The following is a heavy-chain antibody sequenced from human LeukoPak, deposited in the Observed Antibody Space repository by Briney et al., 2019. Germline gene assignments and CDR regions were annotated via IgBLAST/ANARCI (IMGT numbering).Heavy chain of an antibody. J-gene: IGHJ4*02. D-gene: IGHD1-26*01. CDR3: AREVRIVGATTLDY. CDR2: IYYSGST. Sequence: SETLSLTCTVSGGSISSYYWSWIRQPPGKGLEWIGYIYYSGSTNYNPSLKSRVTISVDTSKNQFSLKPSSVTAADMAVYYCAREVRIVGATTLDYWGQGTLVTVSS. CDR1: GGSISSYY. V-gene: IGHV4-59*01.